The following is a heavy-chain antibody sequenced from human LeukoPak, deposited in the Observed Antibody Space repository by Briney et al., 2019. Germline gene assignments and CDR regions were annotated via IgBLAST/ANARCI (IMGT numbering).Heavy chain of an antibody. D-gene: IGHD3-3*01. CDR1: GFTFSSYA. CDR2: ISGSGGST. V-gene: IGHV3-23*01. CDR3: AKAPRITIFGVVLNWFDP. Sequence: GGSLRLSCAASGFTFSSYAMSWVRQAPGKGLEWVSAISGSGGSTYYADSVKGRFTISRDNSKNTLYLQMNSLRAEDTAVYYCAKAPRITIFGVVLNWFDPWGQGTLVTVSS. J-gene: IGHJ5*02.